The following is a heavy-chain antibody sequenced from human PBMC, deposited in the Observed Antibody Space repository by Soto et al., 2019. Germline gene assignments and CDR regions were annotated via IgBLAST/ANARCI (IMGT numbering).Heavy chain of an antibody. Sequence: SLRLSCAASGFTFDDYAMHWVRQAPGKGLEWVSGISRNSGSIGYADSVKGRFTISRDNAKNSLYLQMNSLRAEDTALYYCAKGLPPDRNTAMVMVDYWGQGTLVTVSS. CDR2: ISRNSGSI. D-gene: IGHD5-18*01. V-gene: IGHV3-9*01. J-gene: IGHJ4*02. CDR3: AKGLPPDRNTAMVMVDY. CDR1: GFTFDDYA.